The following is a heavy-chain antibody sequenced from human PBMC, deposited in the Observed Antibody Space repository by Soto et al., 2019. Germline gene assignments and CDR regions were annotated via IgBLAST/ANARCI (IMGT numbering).Heavy chain of an antibody. D-gene: IGHD6-13*01. Sequence: ASETLSLTCTVSGGSISSYYWSWIRQPPGKGLEWIGYIYYSGSTNYNPSLKSRVTISADTSKNQFSLKLSSVTAADTAVYYCARRISSSWYGDAFDIWGQGTMVTVS. CDR1: GGSISSYY. CDR3: ARRISSSWYGDAFDI. CDR2: IYYSGST. V-gene: IGHV4-59*01. J-gene: IGHJ3*02.